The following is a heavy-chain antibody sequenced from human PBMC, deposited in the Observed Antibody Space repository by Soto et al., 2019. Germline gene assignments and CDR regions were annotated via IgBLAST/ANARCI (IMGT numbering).Heavy chain of an antibody. J-gene: IGHJ4*02. V-gene: IGHV3-30*18. CDR1: GFTFSSYG. D-gene: IGHD5-12*01. Sequence: GGSLRLSCAASGFTFSSYGMHWVRQAPGKWLELVAVLSYDGSNYYADSVKGRFTISRDNSKNTLYLQMNSLRAEDTAIYYCAKDYSGPADYWGQGTLVTVSS. CDR2: LSYDGSN. CDR3: AKDYSGPADY.